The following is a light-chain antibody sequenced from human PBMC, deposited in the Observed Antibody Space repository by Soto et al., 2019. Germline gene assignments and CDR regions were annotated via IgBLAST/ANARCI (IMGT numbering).Light chain of an antibody. V-gene: IGKV3-20*01. Sequence: DIVLTQSPGTLSLSPGDRASLSCRASQNLSRYFLAWYQHKPGQAPRLLIYGASSRATGIPDRLSGSGSGTDFTLTISRLEPEDFAVYYCQAGTFGQGTRLEIK. CDR1: QNLSRYF. CDR2: GAS. J-gene: IGKJ5*01. CDR3: QAGT.